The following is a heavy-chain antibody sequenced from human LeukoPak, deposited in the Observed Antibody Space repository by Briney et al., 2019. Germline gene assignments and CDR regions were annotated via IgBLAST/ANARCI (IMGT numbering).Heavy chain of an antibody. V-gene: IGHV4-4*02. J-gene: IGHJ4*02. CDR1: GGSISSTNW. Sequence: PSETLSLTCAVSGGSISSTNWWSWVRQPPGKGLEWIGEIYHSGSTNYNPSLKSRVTISAGKSKNQFSLKLTYVTAADTAVYYCARDRVGVRAFDYWGQGTLVTVSS. CDR3: ARDRVGVRAFDY. CDR2: IYHSGST. D-gene: IGHD3-10*01.